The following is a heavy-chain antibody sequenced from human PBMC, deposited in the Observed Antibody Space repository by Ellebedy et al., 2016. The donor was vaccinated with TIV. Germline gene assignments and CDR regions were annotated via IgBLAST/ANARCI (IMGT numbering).Heavy chain of an antibody. Sequence: KVSCKGSGYSFTSYWIGWVRQMPGKGLEWMGIIYPGDSDTRYSPSFQGQVTISADKSISTAYLQWSSLKASDTAMYYCARRLVAVASAGDYYYYGMDVWGQGTTVTVSS. CDR3: ARRLVAVASAGDYYYYGMDV. D-gene: IGHD6-19*01. CDR1: GYSFTSYW. CDR2: IYPGDSDT. V-gene: IGHV5-51*01. J-gene: IGHJ6*02.